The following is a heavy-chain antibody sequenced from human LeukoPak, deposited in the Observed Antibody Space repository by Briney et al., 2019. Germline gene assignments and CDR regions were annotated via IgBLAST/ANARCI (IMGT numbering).Heavy chain of an antibody. Sequence: TSETLSLTCVVSGGSVSGYYWGWIRQPPGRGLEWIGYVYYSGSTNYNPSFKSRITISVDTSRNQFSLQLNSVTAADTAVYYCARIHRYCSGGACYVLDNWGQGTLVAVSS. J-gene: IGHJ4*02. CDR2: VYYSGST. V-gene: IGHV4-59*02. D-gene: IGHD2-15*01. CDR1: GGSVSGYY. CDR3: ARIHRYCSGGACYVLDN.